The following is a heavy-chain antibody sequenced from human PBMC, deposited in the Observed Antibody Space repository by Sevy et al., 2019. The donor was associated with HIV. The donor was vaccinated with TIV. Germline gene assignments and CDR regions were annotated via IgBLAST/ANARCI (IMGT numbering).Heavy chain of an antibody. CDR1: GFTFSSYS. CDR3: ARDRYYYGSGSYSRYYFDY. Sequence: GSLRLYCAASGFTFSSYSMNWVRQAPGKGLEWVSSISSSSSYIYYADSVKGRFTISRDNAKNSLYLQMNSLRAEDTAVYYCARDRYYYGSGSYSRYYFDYWGQGTLVTVSS. CDR2: ISSSSSYI. V-gene: IGHV3-21*01. J-gene: IGHJ4*02. D-gene: IGHD3-10*01.